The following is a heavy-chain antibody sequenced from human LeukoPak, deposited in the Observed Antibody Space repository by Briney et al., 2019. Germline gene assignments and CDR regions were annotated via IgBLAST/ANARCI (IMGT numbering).Heavy chain of an antibody. J-gene: IGHJ2*01. CDR3: ARQHRQIAAAIYWYFDL. Sequence: SETLSLTCAVYGGSFSGYYWSWIRQPPGKGLEWIGEINHSGSTNYNPSLKSRVTISVDTSKNQFSLKLSSVTAAGTAVYYCARQHRQIAAAIYWYFDLWGRGTLVTVSS. D-gene: IGHD6-13*01. CDR1: GGSFSGYY. CDR2: INHSGST. V-gene: IGHV4-34*01.